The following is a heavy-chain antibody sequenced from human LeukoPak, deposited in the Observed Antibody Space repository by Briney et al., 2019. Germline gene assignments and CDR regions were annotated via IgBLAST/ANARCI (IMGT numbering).Heavy chain of an antibody. CDR1: GGTFSSYT. CDR3: ARDQIILGWQQLVHNWFDP. J-gene: IGHJ5*02. V-gene: IGHV1-69*16. CDR2: IIPILGIA. D-gene: IGHD6-13*01. Sequence: ASVKASCKASGGTFSSYTISWVRQAPGQGLEWMGRIIPILGIANYAQKFQGRVTITTDESTSTAYMELSSLRSEDTAVYYCARDQIILGWQQLVHNWFDPWGQGTLVTVSS.